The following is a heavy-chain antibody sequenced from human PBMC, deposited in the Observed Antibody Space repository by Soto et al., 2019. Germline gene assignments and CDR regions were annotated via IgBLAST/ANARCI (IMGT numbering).Heavy chain of an antibody. CDR1: GFMFSNYA. D-gene: IGHD3-3*01. CDR3: AKDRGNRITICGVPNFPQGAFDP. J-gene: IGHJ5*02. CDR2: ITGSGGGT. V-gene: IGHV3-23*01. Sequence: PGGSLRLSCAASGFMFSNYAMGWVRQAPGRGLEWVSAITGSGGGTYYADSVKGRVTVSRDNSKNTLYLQMNSLRAEETAVYYCAKDRGNRITICGVPNFPQGAFDPWGQGPLLSVAS.